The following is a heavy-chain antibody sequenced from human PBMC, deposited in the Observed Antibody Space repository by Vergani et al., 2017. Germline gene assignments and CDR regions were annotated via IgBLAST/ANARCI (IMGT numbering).Heavy chain of an antibody. J-gene: IGHJ6*02. D-gene: IGHD3-9*01. CDR2: IYYSGST. CDR3: ARVGGYYDILTGYYYYYGMDV. V-gene: IGHV4-59*01. Sequence: QVPLQESGPGLVTPSQTLSLTCTVSGGSISSYYWSWIRQPPGKGLEWIGYIYYSGSTNYNPSLKSRVTISVDTSKNQFSLKLSSVTAADTAVYYCARVGGYYDILTGYYYYYGMDVWGQGP. CDR1: GGSISSYY.